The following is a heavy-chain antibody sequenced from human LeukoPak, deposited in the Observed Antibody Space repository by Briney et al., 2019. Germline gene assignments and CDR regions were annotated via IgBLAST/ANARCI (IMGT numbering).Heavy chain of an antibody. CDR1: GFTFSSYA. CDR3: AKGQRRGNLYYLDY. J-gene: IGHJ4*02. D-gene: IGHD6-25*01. CDR2: ISGSGGST. V-gene: IGHV3-23*01. Sequence: PGGSLRLSCAASGFTFSSYAMSWVRQAPGKGLEWVSAISGSGGSTYYADSVKGRFTISRDNSKNTLYLQMNSLRAEDTAVYYCAKGQRRGNLYYLDYWGQGTLVTVSS.